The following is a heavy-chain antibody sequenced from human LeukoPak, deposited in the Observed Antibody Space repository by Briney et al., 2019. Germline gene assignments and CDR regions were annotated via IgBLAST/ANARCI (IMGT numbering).Heavy chain of an antibody. V-gene: IGHV1-69*05. Sequence: ASVKVSCKASGGTFSSYAISWVRQAPGQGLEWMGGIIPIFGTASYAQKFQGRVTITTDESTSTAYMELSSLRSEDTAVYYCARQVGGSSHFDYWGQGTLVTVSS. CDR2: IIPIFGTA. D-gene: IGHD1-26*01. J-gene: IGHJ4*02. CDR3: ARQVGGSSHFDY. CDR1: GGTFSSYA.